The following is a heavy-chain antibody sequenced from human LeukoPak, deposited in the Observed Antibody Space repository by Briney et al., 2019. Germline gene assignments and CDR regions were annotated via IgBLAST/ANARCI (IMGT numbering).Heavy chain of an antibody. CDR1: GFTFSSYA. CDR2: ISYDGSNK. V-gene: IGHV3-30-3*01. D-gene: IGHD4/OR15-4a*01. J-gene: IGHJ4*02. Sequence: PGGSLRLSCAASGFTFSSYAMHWVRQAPGKGLEWVAVISYDGSNKYYADSVKGRFTISRDNSKNTLYLQMNSLRAEDTAVYYCARHLFYGDFDYWGQGTLVTVSS. CDR3: ARHLFYGDFDY.